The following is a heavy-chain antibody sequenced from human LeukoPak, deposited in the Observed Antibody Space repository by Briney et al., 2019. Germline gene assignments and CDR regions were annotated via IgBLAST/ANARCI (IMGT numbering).Heavy chain of an antibody. CDR1: GYTFTGYY. D-gene: IGHD2-2*02. V-gene: IGHV1-2*02. Sequence: GASVKVSCKASGYTFTGYYMHWVRQAPGQGLEWMGWINPNSGGTNYAQKFQGRVTMTRDTSISTAYMELSRLRSDDTAVYYCARVGPAAIVRWFDPWGQGTLVTVSS. CDR3: ARVGPAAIVRWFDP. CDR2: INPNSGGT. J-gene: IGHJ5*02.